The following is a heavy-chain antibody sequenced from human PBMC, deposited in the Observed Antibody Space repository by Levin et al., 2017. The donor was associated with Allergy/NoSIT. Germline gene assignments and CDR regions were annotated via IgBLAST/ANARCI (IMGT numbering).Heavy chain of an antibody. Sequence: SVKVSCKASGFTFTNSAVQWVRQARGQRLEWIGWIVVGSGNTNYAQKFQERVTITRDMSTSTAYMELSSLRSEDTAVYYCAALSMATAPFDYWGQGTLVTVSS. CDR3: AALSMATAPFDY. CDR2: IVVGSGNT. J-gene: IGHJ4*02. CDR1: GFTFTNSA. V-gene: IGHV1-58*01. D-gene: IGHD5-24*01.